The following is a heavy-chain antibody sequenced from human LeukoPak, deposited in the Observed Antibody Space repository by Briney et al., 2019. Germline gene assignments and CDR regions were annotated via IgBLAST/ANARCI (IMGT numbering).Heavy chain of an antibody. D-gene: IGHD3-10*01. CDR1: GFTFSSYW. Sequence: PGGSLRLSCAASGFTFSSYWMSWVRQAPGKGLEWVANIKQDGSEKYYVDSVKGRFTISRDNAKNSLYLQMNSLRAEDTAVYYCATVRFGELSWFDPWGQGTLVTVSS. J-gene: IGHJ5*02. V-gene: IGHV3-7*03. CDR2: IKQDGSEK. CDR3: ATVRFGELSWFDP.